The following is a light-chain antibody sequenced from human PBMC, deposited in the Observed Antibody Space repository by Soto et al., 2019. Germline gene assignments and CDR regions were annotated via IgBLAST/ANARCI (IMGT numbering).Light chain of an antibody. CDR2: AAS. V-gene: IGKV1-39*01. Sequence: DIQMTQSPSSLSASVGDRVTITCRASQTISTYLNWYQQKPGKAPELLIYAASNLQSAVPSRFSSGGSGTDFTLTITTLQPEDFATYYCQQTYSPLITFGQGTRLEIE. J-gene: IGKJ5*01. CDR3: QQTYSPLIT. CDR1: QTISTY.